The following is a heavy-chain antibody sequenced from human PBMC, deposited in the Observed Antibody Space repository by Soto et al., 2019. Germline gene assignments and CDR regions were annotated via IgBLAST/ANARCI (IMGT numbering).Heavy chain of an antibody. Sequence: QVQLQQSGPGLVKPSQTLSLTCAISGDYVSSNTATWNWIRQSPSRGLAWLGRIFYRSQWYSNYAVPVKSRITINPDTSKNQVSLQLNSVTPEDAAVYYCARGGQQVVPVWGQGTLVTVSS. CDR1: GDYVSSNTAT. CDR2: IFYRSQWYS. CDR3: ARGGQQVVPV. V-gene: IGHV6-1*01. J-gene: IGHJ4*02. D-gene: IGHD6-6*01.